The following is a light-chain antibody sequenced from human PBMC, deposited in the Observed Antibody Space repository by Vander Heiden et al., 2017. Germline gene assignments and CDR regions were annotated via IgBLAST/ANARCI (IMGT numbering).Light chain of an antibody. CDR3: QQDDSAPIT. CDR1: QSVLYSSNNKNH. Sequence: DIVMTQSPDSLAVSLGERATINCESSQSVLYSSNNKNHLAWYQQKPGQPPKLLIYWASTRESGVPDRFSGSGSGTDFTLTISSLQAEDVAVYYCQQDDSAPITFGQGTQVEIK. V-gene: IGKV4-1*01. J-gene: IGKJ5*01. CDR2: WAS.